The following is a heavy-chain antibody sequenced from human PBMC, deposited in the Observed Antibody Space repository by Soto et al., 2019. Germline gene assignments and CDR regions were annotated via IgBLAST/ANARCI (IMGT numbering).Heavy chain of an antibody. CDR2: IYYSGST. D-gene: IGHD3-22*01. CDR1: GGSISSGDYY. V-gene: IGHV4-30-4*01. J-gene: IGHJ4*02. Sequence: SETLSLTFTVSGGSISSGDYYWSWIRQPPGKGLEWIGYIYYSGSTYYNPSLKSRVTISVDTSKNQFSLKLSSVTAADTAVYYCARESSGYAHDYWGQGTLVTVSS. CDR3: ARESSGYAHDY.